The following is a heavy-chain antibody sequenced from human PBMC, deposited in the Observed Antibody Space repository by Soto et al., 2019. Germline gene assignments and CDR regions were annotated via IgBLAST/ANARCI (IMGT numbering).Heavy chain of an antibody. CDR3: ETILSSRAGPNFDH. CDR2: IGSSGTGI. J-gene: IGHJ4*02. CDR1: GFTFSSYE. V-gene: IGHV3-48*03. D-gene: IGHD6-13*01. Sequence: EVQLVESGGGLVQPVGSLRLSCAAAGFTFSSYEMNWVRQAPGKGLEWVAYIGSSGTGIFYTDSVKGRFTISRDNAQNTLHLQMNSLRVEDTAVYYCETILSSRAGPNFDHWGPGTLVTVAS.